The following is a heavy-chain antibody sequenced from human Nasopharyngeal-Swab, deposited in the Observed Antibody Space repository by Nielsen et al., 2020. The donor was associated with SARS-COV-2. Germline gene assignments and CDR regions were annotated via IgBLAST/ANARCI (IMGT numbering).Heavy chain of an antibody. V-gene: IGHV5-10-1*01. CDR3: ARLPSPFSSGS. CDR2: IAPRDSYT. CDR1: GYSFTTYW. J-gene: IGHJ5*02. D-gene: IGHD3-3*01. Sequence: KVSCKGSGYSFTTYWITWVRQLPGKGLEWMGMIAPRDSYTTYSPSFQGHVTISADKSISTAYLQWSSLKASDTAMYYCARLPSPFSSGSWGQGTLVTVPS.